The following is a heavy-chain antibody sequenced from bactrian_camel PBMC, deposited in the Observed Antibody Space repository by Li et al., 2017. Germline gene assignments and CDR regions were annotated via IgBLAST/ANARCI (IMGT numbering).Heavy chain of an antibody. CDR2: IAYDGWVS. Sequence: VQLVESGGGLVQPGGSLRLSCIASGFQFSDYPMSWVRQAPGKDLEWIAQIAYDGWVSRYNDPAKGRFTISRDNAKNTLYLQMNNLEPEDTATYYCTAAISDLPEDVVATLGHWSFSYWGPGTQVTVS. V-gene: IGHV3S42*01. J-gene: IGHJ4*01. CDR3: TAAISDLPEDVVATLGHWSFSY. CDR1: GFQFSDYP. D-gene: IGHD1*01.